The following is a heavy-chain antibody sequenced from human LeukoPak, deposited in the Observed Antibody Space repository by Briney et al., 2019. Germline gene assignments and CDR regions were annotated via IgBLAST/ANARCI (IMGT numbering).Heavy chain of an antibody. Sequence: ASVKVSCKASGYTSTSYAMHWVRQAPGQRLEWMGWINAGNGNTKYSQKFQGRVTITRDTSASTAYMELSSLRSEDTAVYYCARDREFIPMDVWGQGTTVTVSS. CDR2: INAGNGNT. J-gene: IGHJ6*02. CDR1: GYTSTSYA. D-gene: IGHD3-10*01. CDR3: ARDREFIPMDV. V-gene: IGHV1-3*01.